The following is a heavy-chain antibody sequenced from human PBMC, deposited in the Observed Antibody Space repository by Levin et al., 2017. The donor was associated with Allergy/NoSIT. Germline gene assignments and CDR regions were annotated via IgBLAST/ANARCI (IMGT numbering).Heavy chain of an antibody. Sequence: SETLSLTCTVSGGSISSYYWSWIRQPPGKGLEWIGYIYYSGSTNYNPSLKSRVTISVDTSKNQFSLKLSSVTAADTAVYYCARSRLGVPAPLDIWGQGTMVTVSS. CDR3: ARSRLGVPAPLDI. CDR2: IYYSGST. D-gene: IGHD3-16*01. V-gene: IGHV4-59*01. CDR1: GGSISSYY. J-gene: IGHJ3*02.